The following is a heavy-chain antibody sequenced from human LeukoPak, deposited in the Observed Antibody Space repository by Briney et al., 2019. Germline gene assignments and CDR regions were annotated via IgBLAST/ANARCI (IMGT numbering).Heavy chain of an antibody. CDR2: INHSGST. D-gene: IGHD3-10*01. J-gene: IGHJ4*02. Sequence: PSETLSLTCAVYGGSFSGYYWSRIRQPPGKGLEWIGQINHSGSTNYNPSLKSRDTISVDTSKNQFSLKLSSVAAADTAVYYCARGRITMVRGALYYFDYWGQGTLVTVSS. V-gene: IGHV4-34*01. CDR1: GGSFSGYY. CDR3: ARGRITMVRGALYYFDY.